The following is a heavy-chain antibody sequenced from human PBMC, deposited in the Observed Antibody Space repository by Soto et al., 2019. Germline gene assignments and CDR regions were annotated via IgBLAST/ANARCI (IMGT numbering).Heavy chain of an antibody. CDR1: GGTFSSYA. Sequence: EASVKVSCKASGGTFSSYAISWVRQAPGQGLEWMGGIIPIFGTANYAQKFQGRVTITADESTSTAYMELSSLRSEDTAVYYCARGGIGTIFGVVIIPPDFDYWGQGTLVTVSS. J-gene: IGHJ4*02. CDR3: ARGGIGTIFGVVIIPPDFDY. CDR2: IIPIFGTA. D-gene: IGHD3-3*01. V-gene: IGHV1-69*13.